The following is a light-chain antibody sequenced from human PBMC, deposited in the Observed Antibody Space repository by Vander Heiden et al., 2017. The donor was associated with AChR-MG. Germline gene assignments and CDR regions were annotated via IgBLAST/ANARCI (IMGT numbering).Light chain of an antibody. Sequence: EIVLTQSPGTLSLSPGERATLSCRASQSVSSSYLAWYQQKPGQAPRLLIYGASSRATGIADRFSGSGSGTDFTLTISRLEPEDFAVYYCQQYGSQYTFGQGTRLEIK. V-gene: IGKV3-20*01. CDR3: QQYGSQYT. CDR2: GAS. CDR1: QSVSSSY. J-gene: IGKJ2*01.